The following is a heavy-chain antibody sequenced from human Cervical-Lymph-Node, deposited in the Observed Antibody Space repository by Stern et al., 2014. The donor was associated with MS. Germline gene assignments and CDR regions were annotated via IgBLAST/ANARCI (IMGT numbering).Heavy chain of an antibody. CDR2: IYWDDDT. V-gene: IGHV2-5*02. D-gene: IGHD6-6*01. CDR1: GFSLTTNGVA. CDR3: AHRDDWQLDFAY. J-gene: IGHJ4*02. Sequence: QVTLKESGPTLVIPTQTLTLTCTFSGFSLTTNGVAVGWIRQPPGKALEWLALIYWDDDTRYSPSLKSRLTITKDTSKNQVLLTMTNVEPVDPATYYCAHRDDWQLDFAYWGQGILVTVSS.